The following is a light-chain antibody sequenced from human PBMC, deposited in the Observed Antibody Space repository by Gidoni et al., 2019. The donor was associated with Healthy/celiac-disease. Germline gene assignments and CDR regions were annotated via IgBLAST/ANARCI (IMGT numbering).Light chain of an antibody. CDR3: MQGTHWLGGIT. J-gene: IGKJ5*01. CDR2: KVS. CDR1: QSLVYSDGNTY. Sequence: DVVMTQSPLSLPVTLGQPASISCRSSQSLVYSDGNTYLNWFQQRPGQSPRRLIYKVSNRDSGVPDRFSGSGSGTDFTLKISRVEAEDVGVYYCMQGTHWLGGITFGQGTRLEIK. V-gene: IGKV2-30*01.